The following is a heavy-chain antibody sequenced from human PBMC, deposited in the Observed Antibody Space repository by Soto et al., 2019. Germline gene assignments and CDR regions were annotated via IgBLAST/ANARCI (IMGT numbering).Heavy chain of an antibody. J-gene: IGHJ6*04. V-gene: IGHV3-33*01. D-gene: IGHD2-15*01. CDR1: GFTFSSYG. CDR2: IWYDGSNK. CDR3: ARDAEEARRDIVVVVAAILSPVDV. Sequence: PGGSLRLSCAASGFTFSSYGMHWVRQAPGKGLEWAAVIWYDGSNKYYADSVKGRFTISRDNSKNTLYLQMNSLRAEDTAVYYCARDAEEARRDIVVVVAAILSPVDVWGKGTTVTVSS.